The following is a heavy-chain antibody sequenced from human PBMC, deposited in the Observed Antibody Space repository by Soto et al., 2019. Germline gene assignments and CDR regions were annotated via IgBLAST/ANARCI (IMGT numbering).Heavy chain of an antibody. J-gene: IGHJ6*03. CDR3: AREGMVRGSYYYYYMDV. CDR2: ISAYNGNT. V-gene: IGHV1-18*01. D-gene: IGHD3-10*01. CDR1: GYTFTSYG. Sequence: ASVKVSCKASGYTFTSYGISWVRQAPGQGLEWMGWISAYNGNTNYAQKLQGRVTMTTDTSTSTAYMELRSLRSDDTAVYYCAREGMVRGSYYYYYMDVWGKGTTVTVSS.